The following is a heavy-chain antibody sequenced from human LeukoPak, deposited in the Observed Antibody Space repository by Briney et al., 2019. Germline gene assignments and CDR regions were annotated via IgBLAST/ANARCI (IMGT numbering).Heavy chain of an antibody. V-gene: IGHV4-39*01. CDR2: IFNSGST. J-gene: IGHJ4*02. CDR3: ATVGSAYGSGAVDY. D-gene: IGHD6-19*01. Sequence: SETLSLTCTVSGGSISSSSYYWGRMRQPPGKGWEWIRSIFNSGSTLSNPSLKRRVTVSVDTSKNQFSLKLSSVPGADTAVYYCATVGSAYGSGAVDYWGQGTLVTVSS. CDR1: GGSISSSSYY.